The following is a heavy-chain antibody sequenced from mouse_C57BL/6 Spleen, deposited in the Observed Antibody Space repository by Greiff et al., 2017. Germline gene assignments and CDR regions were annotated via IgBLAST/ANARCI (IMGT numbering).Heavy chain of an antibody. D-gene: IGHD1-1*01. Sequence: VQLQQSGPELVKPGASVKISCKASGYAFSSSWMNWVKQRPGKGLEWIGRIYPGDGDTNYNGKFKGKATLTADKSSSTAYMQLSCLTSEDSAVYFCARVYYYGSSYNSWYFDVWGTGTTVTVSS. V-gene: IGHV1-82*01. CDR1: GYAFSSSW. J-gene: IGHJ1*03. CDR2: IYPGDGDT. CDR3: ARVYYYGSSYNSWYFDV.